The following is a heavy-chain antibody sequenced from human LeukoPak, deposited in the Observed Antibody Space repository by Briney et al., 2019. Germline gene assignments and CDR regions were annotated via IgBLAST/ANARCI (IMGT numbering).Heavy chain of an antibody. CDR2: ISYDGSNK. V-gene: IGHV3-30*18. CDR1: GFTFSDYG. D-gene: IGHD5-24*01. CDR3: AKDVFAGRDGYNYDYFDY. Sequence: QPGRSLRLSCAASGFTFSDYGMHWVRQAPGKGLEWVAVISYDGSNKYYADSVKGRFTISRDNSKNTLYLQMNSLRAEDTAVYYCAKDVFAGRDGYNYDYFDYWGQGTLVTVSS. J-gene: IGHJ4*02.